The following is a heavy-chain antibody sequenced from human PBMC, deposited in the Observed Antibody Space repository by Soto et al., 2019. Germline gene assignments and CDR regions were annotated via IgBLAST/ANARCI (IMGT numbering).Heavy chain of an antibody. J-gene: IGHJ6*02. Sequence: EVQLVESGGGLVKPGGSLRLSCAASGFNFSSYSMNWVRQAPGKGLEWVSSISRSSSNIYYVDSVKGRFTISSDNAKNSLYLQMNSLRAEDTAVYYCARALKVAAAGTGYYYYGMDVWGQGTTVTVSS. CDR3: ARALKVAAAGTGYYYYGMDV. CDR2: ISRSSSNI. D-gene: IGHD6-13*01. CDR1: GFNFSSYS. V-gene: IGHV3-21*01.